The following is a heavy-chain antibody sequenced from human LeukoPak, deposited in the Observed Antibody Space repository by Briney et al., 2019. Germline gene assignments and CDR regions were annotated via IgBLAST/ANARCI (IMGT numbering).Heavy chain of an antibody. J-gene: IGHJ3*02. CDR2: IIPIFGTA. V-gene: IGHV1-69*13. CDR3: ASSGVYYYDSSGHDAFDI. D-gene: IGHD3-22*01. CDR1: GGTFSSYA. Sequence: SVKVSCKSSGGTFSSYAISGVRQPPGQGLEWMGGIIPIFGTANCAQKFQGRVTITPDESTSTADLELSSLRSDDTAVYYCASSGVYYYDSSGHDAFDIWGQGTMVTVSS.